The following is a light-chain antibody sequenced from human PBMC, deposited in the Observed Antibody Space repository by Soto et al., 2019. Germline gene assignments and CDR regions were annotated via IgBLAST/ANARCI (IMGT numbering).Light chain of an antibody. CDR2: GIS. CDR1: QSVSSNY. Sequence: EIVLTQSPGTLSLSPGERATLSCRASQSVSSNYFAWYQQRPGQAPRLLIYGISSRATGIPDRFSGSGSGTDFTLTISRLEPEDFAVYYCQQYQSLTFGGGTKVDIK. CDR3: QQYQSLT. V-gene: IGKV3-20*01. J-gene: IGKJ4*01.